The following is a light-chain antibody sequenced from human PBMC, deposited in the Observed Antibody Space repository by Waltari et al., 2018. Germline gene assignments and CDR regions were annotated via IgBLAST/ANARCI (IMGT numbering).Light chain of an antibody. CDR2: DDT. CDR3: QVWDSSSGQFVV. CDR1: NLGSRS. J-gene: IGLJ2*01. Sequence: SVLTQAPSVSVAPGQTATISCGGDNLGSRSVNWYQQKPGQAPILVVYDDTDRPSGIPDRLVGSNSGSTATLTSSRVEAGDEADYYCQVWDSSSGQFVVFGGGTKLTVL. V-gene: IGLV3-21*02.